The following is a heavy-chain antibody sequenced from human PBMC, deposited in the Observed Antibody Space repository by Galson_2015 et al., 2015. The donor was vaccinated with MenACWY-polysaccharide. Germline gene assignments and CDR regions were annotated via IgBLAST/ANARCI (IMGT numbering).Heavy chain of an antibody. CDR2: T. V-gene: IGHV4-61*02. D-gene: IGHD4-23*01. Sequence: TNYNPSLESRLSISVHTSRTYFSLELSSVTAADTAVYYCARGHGDYSFSRRSLDIWGRGILVTVSS. J-gene: IGHJ2*01. CDR3: ARGHGDYSFSRRSLDI.